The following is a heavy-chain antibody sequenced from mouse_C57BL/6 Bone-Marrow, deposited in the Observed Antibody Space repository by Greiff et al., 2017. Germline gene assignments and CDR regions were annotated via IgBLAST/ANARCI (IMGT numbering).Heavy chain of an antibody. Sequence: QVQLQQPGAELVKPGASVKLSCKASGYTFTSYWMHWVKQRPGRGLEWIGRIDPNSGGTKYDEKFKSKATLTVAKPSSTAYMQLSSLTSEDSAVYYCARSLPYYCGSSFYWYFDVWGTGTTVTVSS. CDR1: GYTFTSYW. D-gene: IGHD1-1*01. V-gene: IGHV1-72*01. CDR2: IDPNSGGT. CDR3: ARSLPYYCGSSFYWYFDV. J-gene: IGHJ1*03.